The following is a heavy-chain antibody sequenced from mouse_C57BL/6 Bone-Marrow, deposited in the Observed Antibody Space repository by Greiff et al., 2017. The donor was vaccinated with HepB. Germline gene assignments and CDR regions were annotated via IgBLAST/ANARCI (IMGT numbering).Heavy chain of an antibody. J-gene: IGHJ4*01. V-gene: IGHV14-2*01. D-gene: IGHD1-1*01. CDR3: ASGTTVVAEGYYAMDY. Sequence: VQLQQSGAELVKPGASVKLSCTASGFNIKDYYMHWVKQRTEQGLEWIGRIDPEDGETKYAPKFQGKATMTADTSSNTAYLQLSSLTSEDTAVYYCASGTTVVAEGYYAMDYWGQGTSVTVSS. CDR2: IDPEDGET. CDR1: GFNIKDYY.